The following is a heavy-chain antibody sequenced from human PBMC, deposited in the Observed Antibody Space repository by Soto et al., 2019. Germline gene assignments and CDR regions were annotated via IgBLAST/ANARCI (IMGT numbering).Heavy chain of an antibody. CDR1: GDSVSRNSGA. V-gene: IGHV6-1*01. CDR3: ARGMWSTADYYYGMDV. Sequence: SQTLSLTCAISGDSVSRNSGAWEGSRRSPSRGLEWLGRTYYRSKWYNEYAPSEKSRITIKPDTAKNQSALQLKAVTPDETAVYYCARGMWSTADYYYGMDVWGQGTTVTVSS. CDR2: TYYRSKWYN. J-gene: IGHJ6*02. D-gene: IGHD2-21*01.